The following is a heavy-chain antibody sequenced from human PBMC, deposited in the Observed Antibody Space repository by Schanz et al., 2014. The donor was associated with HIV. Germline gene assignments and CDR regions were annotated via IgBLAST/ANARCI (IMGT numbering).Heavy chain of an antibody. J-gene: IGHJ4*02. CDR3: ARSPDWAGTDAFDI. D-gene: IGHD6-19*01. Sequence: QVQLVESGGGVVQPGRSLRLSCAASGFTFSNFAMHWVRQAPGKGLEWAAVIWYDGSYKYYADSVKGRFTISRDNPKNTLYLQMNSLRAEDTAIYYCARSPDWAGTDAFDIWGQGTLVIVSS. CDR1: GFTFSNFA. V-gene: IGHV3-33*01. CDR2: IWYDGSYK.